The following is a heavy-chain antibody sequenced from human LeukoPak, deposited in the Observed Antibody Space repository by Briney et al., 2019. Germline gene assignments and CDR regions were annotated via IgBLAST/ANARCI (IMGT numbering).Heavy chain of an antibody. Sequence: GASVKVSCKASGYTFTSYGISWVRQAPGQGLEWMGWISAYNGNTNYAQKLQGRVTMTTDTSTSTAYMGLRSLRSDDTAVYYCARDRLLRYRGGFDPWGQGTLVTVSS. CDR3: ARDRLLRYRGGFDP. V-gene: IGHV1-18*01. CDR1: GYTFTSYG. D-gene: IGHD3-9*01. CDR2: ISAYNGNT. J-gene: IGHJ5*02.